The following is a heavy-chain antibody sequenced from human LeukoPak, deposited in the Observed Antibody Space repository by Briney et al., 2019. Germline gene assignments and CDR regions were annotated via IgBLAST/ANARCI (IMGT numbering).Heavy chain of an antibody. CDR2: ISSSGSTI. J-gene: IGHJ1*01. CDR1: GFTFSSYE. CDR3: ARAIAKFFQQ. V-gene: IGHV3-48*03. Sequence: GGSLRLSCAASGFTFSSYEMNWVRQAPGKGLEWVSYISSSGSTIYYADSVKGRFTISRDNAKNSLYLQMNSLRAEDTAVYYCARAIAKFFQQWGQGTLVTVSS.